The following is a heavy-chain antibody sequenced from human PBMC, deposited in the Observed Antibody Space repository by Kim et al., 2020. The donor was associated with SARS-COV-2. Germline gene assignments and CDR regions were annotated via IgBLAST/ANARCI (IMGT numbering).Heavy chain of an antibody. CDR3: ATEPLLPPYGTNHDYYYYYGMDV. CDR1: GFTFSDYY. D-gene: IGHD4-17*01. Sequence: GGSLRLSCAASGFTFSDYYMSWIRQAPGKGLEWVSYISSSGSTIYYADSVKGRFTISRDNAKNSLYLQMNSLRAEDTAVYYCATEPLLPPYGTNHDYYYYYGMDVWGQGTTVTVSS. J-gene: IGHJ6*02. CDR2: ISSSGSTI. V-gene: IGHV3-11*04.